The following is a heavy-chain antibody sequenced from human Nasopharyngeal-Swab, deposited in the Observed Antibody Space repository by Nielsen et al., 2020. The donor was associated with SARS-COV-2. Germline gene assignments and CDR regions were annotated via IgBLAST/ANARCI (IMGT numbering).Heavy chain of an antibody. CDR1: GFTVRSNY. D-gene: IGHD2-15*01. V-gene: IGHV3-66*01. CDR2: LYVGGST. Sequence: GGSLRLSCAASGFTVRSNYMTWVRQAPGKGLEWLSVLYVGGSTYYADSVKDRVTISRDNSKNTLYLHMNSLSAEETAVYYCARVRGVAPRNYYYYMDVWGKGTTVTVSS. J-gene: IGHJ6*03. CDR3: ARVRGVAPRNYYYYMDV.